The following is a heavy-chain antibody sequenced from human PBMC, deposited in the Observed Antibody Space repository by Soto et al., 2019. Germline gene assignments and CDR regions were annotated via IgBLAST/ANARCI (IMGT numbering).Heavy chain of an antibody. J-gene: IGHJ6*01. D-gene: IGHD3-16*01. CDR2: VIGSGAVT. CDR1: GCNYSSSA. V-gene: IGHV3-23*01. Sequence: SGAACGCNYSSSARSWVRQDKGKGLDWVSTVIGSGAVTYYAASVKGRFTISRDNSKNTVYLQMNGLRAEDSAIYYCASVDYLRIPDYVMAVWRQGTTVTVTS. CDR3: ASVDYLRIPDYVMAV.